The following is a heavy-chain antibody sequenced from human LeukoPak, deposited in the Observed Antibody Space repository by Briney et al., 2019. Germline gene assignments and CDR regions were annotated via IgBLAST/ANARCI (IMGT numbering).Heavy chain of an antibody. CDR2: ISSSGSTI. D-gene: IGHD3-22*01. CDR3: ARSPSGTMIRFDP. V-gene: IGHV3-11*04. Sequence: GGSLRLSCAASGFTFSDYYMSWIRQAPGKGLEWVSYISSSGSTIYYADSVKGRFTISRGNAKNSLYLQMNSLRAEDTAVYYCARSPSGTMIRFDPWGQGTLVTVSS. CDR1: GFTFSDYY. J-gene: IGHJ5*02.